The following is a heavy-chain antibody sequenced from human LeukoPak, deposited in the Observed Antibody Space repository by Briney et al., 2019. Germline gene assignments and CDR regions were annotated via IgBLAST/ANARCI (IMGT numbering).Heavy chain of an antibody. CDR1: GGSISSYF. CDR2: IYYSGST. D-gene: IGHD1-26*01. CDR3: ARGGSYAYYFDY. J-gene: IGHJ4*02. V-gene: IGHV4-30-4*08. Sequence: SETLSLTRTVSGGSISSYFWSWIRQPPGKGLEWIGYIYYSGSTYYNPSLKSRVTISVDTSKNQFSLKLSSVTAADTAVYYCARGGSYAYYFDYWGQGTLVTVSS.